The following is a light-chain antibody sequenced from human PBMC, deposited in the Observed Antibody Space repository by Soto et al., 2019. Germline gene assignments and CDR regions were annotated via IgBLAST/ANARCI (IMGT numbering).Light chain of an antibody. J-gene: IGLJ3*02. V-gene: IGLV1-40*01. CDR1: SSNIGAGYD. Sequence: QSVLTQPPSVSGAPGQRVTISCTGSSSNIGAGYDVHWYQQLPGTAPKLLIYGNINRPSGVPDRFSGSKSGTSASLAITGLQAEDEADYYCQSYDSSLSALFGGGTQLTVL. CDR2: GNI. CDR3: QSYDSSLSAL.